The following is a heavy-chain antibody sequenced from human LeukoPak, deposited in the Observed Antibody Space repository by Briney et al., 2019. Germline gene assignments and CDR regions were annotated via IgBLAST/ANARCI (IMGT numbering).Heavy chain of an antibody. CDR1: GGSISSYY. D-gene: IGHD4-23*01. CDR3: ARFGYGGNSDI. J-gene: IGHJ3*02. CDR2: INHSGST. V-gene: IGHV4-34*01. Sequence: SETLSLTCTVSGGSISSYYWSWIRQPPGKGLEWIGEINHSGSTNYNPSLKSRVTISVDTSKNQFSLKLSSVTAADTAVYYCARFGYGGNSDIWGQGTMVTVSS.